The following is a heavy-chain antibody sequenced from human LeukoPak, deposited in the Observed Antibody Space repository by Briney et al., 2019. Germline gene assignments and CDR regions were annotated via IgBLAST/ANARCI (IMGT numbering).Heavy chain of an antibody. CDR2: IKHDGSVT. J-gene: IGHJ4*02. Sequence: GGSLRLSCAASGFTFSTYWMTWVRQAPGKGLEWVATIKHDGSVTYYVGSVRGRFTISRDNAQNSLYLLMNSLRAEDTAVYYCARDPVRRYDYWGQGTLVTVSS. D-gene: IGHD3-9*01. V-gene: IGHV3-7*04. CDR1: GFTFSTYW. CDR3: ARDPVRRYDY.